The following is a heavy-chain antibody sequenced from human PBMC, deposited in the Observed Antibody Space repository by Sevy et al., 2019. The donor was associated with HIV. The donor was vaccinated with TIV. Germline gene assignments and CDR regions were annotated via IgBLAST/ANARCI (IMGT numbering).Heavy chain of an antibody. J-gene: IGHJ4*02. Sequence: ASVKVSCKASGDTFTNNYIHWVRQAPGQGLEWMGMVDPSAGNTTYAQKFQGRVTMTRETSTSIPYMDLSSLRSEDTAVYYCVRADPDQHFDSWGQGPLVTVSS. CDR3: VRADPDQHFDS. CDR2: VDPSAGNT. V-gene: IGHV1-46*01. CDR1: GDTFTNNY.